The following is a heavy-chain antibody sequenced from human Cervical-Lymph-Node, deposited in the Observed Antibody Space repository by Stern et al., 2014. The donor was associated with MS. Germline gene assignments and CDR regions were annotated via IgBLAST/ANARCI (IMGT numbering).Heavy chain of an antibody. V-gene: IGHV4-59*02. CDR1: GGAVSDYY. Sequence: QVQLQESGPGLVKPSETLSLTCTVSGGAVSDYYWTWIRQRPGKGLEWIGYISDTGTTNYHPSLPSRVTITLDTSQNQVSLRLRSVTAADTAVYYCARDPSTTASDWFFDLWGRGSLVTVSS. D-gene: IGHD2-21*02. CDR2: ISDTGTT. J-gene: IGHJ2*01. CDR3: ARDPSTTASDWFFDL.